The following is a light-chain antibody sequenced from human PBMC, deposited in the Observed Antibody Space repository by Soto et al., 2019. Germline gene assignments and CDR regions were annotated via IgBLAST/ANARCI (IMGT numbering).Light chain of an antibody. CDR2: DAS. CDR3: QQFRNSVIT. J-gene: IGKJ5*01. Sequence: EIVLTQSPATLSLSPGERATLPCRASQSVSSFLACYQQKPGQAPRLLIYDASNRATGIPARFSGSGSGTDFTLTISSLEPEDFAVYYCQQFRNSVITFGQGTRLEIK. V-gene: IGKV3-11*01. CDR1: QSVSSF.